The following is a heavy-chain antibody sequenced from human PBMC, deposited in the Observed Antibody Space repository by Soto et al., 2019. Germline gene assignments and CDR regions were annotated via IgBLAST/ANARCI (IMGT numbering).Heavy chain of an antibody. V-gene: IGHV1-69*12. D-gene: IGHD4-4*01. CDR1: GGTFSSYA. J-gene: IGHJ6*02. CDR3: ARDLEALTYRGGGMDV. CDR2: IIPIFGTA. Sequence: QVQLEQSGAEVKKPGSSVKVSCKASGGTFSSYAISWVRQAPGQGLEWMGGIIPIFGTANYAQKFQGRVTITADESTSTAYMELSSLRSEDTAVYYCARDLEALTYRGGGMDVWGQGTTVTVSS.